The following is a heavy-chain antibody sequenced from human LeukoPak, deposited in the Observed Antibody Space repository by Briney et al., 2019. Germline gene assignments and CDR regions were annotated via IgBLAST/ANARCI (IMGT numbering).Heavy chain of an antibody. CDR1: GFTFSSYA. D-gene: IGHD1-14*01. V-gene: IGHV3-23*01. CDR3: AKDASDTGYYFDY. J-gene: IGHJ4*02. Sequence: PGGSQRLSCAGSGFTFSSYAMSWARQAPGKGLEWVSTIIGSGVTTYYADPVKGRFTISRDNSKNTLYLQVNSLRAEDTAVYYCAKDASDTGYYFDYWGQGTLVTVSS. CDR2: IIGSGVTT.